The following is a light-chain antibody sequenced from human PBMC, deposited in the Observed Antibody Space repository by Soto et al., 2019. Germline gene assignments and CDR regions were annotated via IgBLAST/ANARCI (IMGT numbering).Light chain of an antibody. CDR3: SSHVGSNNVL. CDR2: EVS. V-gene: IGLV2-8*01. CDR1: SSDVGSYNY. Sequence: QSALTQPASVSGSPGQSITISCTGSSSDVGSYNYVSWYQQHPGKAPKLMIYEVSKRPSGVPDRFSGSKSGNTASLTVSGLQAEDEADYYCSSHVGSNNVLFGGGTKLTVL. J-gene: IGLJ2*01.